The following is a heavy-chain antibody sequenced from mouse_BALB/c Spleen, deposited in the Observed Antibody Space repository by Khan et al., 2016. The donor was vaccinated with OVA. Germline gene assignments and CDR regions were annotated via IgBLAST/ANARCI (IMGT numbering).Heavy chain of an antibody. CDR1: GYSFTSYY. Sequence: IQLVQSGPELMKPGASVKISCKASGYSFTSYYIHWVKQSHGKTLEWIGYIDPFNGGSTYNQKFKGKATLTVDKSSSTAYMHLSSLTSEDSAVYYCARHCSTSWFAYWGQGTLVTVSA. CDR3: ARHCSTSWFAY. CDR2: IDPFNGGS. V-gene: IGHV1S135*01. D-gene: IGHD2-5*01. J-gene: IGHJ3*01.